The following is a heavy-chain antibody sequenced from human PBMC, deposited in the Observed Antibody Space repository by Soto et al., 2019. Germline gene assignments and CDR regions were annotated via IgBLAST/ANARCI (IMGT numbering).Heavy chain of an antibody. J-gene: IGHJ6*02. Sequence: PGGSLRLSCAASGFTFSSYAMHWVRQAPGKGLEWVAVISYDGSNKYYADSVKGRFTISRDNSKNTLYLQMNSLRAEDTAVYYCARVKGGDFAPFMAGMDVWGQGTTVTVSS. CDR2: ISYDGSNK. V-gene: IGHV3-30-3*01. CDR1: GFTFSSYA. CDR3: ARVKGGDFAPFMAGMDV. D-gene: IGHD3-16*01.